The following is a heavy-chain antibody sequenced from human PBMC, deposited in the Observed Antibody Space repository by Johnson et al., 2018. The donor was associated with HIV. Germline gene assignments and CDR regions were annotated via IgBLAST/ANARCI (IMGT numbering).Heavy chain of an antibody. J-gene: IGHJ3*02. Sequence: VQLVESGGGLVKPGGSLRLSCAASGFTFTNAWMSWVRQAPGKGLEWLGRIKSETDGGTTDYAAPVKDRFTISRDDSKNTLYLQMNSLKTEDTAVYYCTTGELWNGYYLHDAFDIWGQGTMVTVSS. CDR2: IKSETDGGTT. CDR3: TTGELWNGYYLHDAFDI. D-gene: IGHD3-3*01. CDR1: GFTFTNAW. V-gene: IGHV3-15*01.